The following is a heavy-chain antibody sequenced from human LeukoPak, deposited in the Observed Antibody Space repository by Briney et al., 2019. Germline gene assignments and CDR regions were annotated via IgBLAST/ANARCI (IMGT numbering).Heavy chain of an antibody. CDR2: IYDSGTT. CDR3: ATHMRSGSGGSENAFEI. Sequence: KPSETLSLTCTFSVDSTSTSTYYWDWIRQAPGKGLEWIGNIYDSGTTHYNPSLKSRVTISGDTSKNQFSLKLNSVTAADTAIYYCATHMRSGSGGSENAFEIWGQGTMVTVSS. J-gene: IGHJ3*02. D-gene: IGHD5-12*01. CDR1: VDSTSTSTYY. V-gene: IGHV4-39*01.